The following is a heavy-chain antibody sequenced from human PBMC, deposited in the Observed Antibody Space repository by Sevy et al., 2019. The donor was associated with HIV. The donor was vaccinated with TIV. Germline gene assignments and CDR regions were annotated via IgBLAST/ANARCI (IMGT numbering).Heavy chain of an antibody. D-gene: IGHD3-22*01. Sequence: SETLSLTCTVSGDSTSRGGYYWSWIRQHPGGGLEGIGYIFYSGITYYNVSLKSRLNISVDTSKNQVSLNLSSVTAADTAVYYGASAPYYYDSGGYYRWEYFQHWGRGIVVTVS. J-gene: IGHJ1*01. CDR2: IFYSGIT. CDR1: GDSTSRGGYY. CDR3: ASAPYYYDSGGYYRWEYFQH. V-gene: IGHV4-31*03.